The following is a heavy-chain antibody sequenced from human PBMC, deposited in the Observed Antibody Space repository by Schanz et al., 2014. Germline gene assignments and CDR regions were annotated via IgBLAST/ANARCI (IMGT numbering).Heavy chain of an antibody. J-gene: IGHJ3*02. D-gene: IGHD2-15*01. CDR2: MSGSGSTA. Sequence: VYLVESGGDLVKPGGSLRLSCATSGFTFTTYAMSWVRQAPGKGLEWVSGMSGSGSTADYADSVKGRFTISRDNSRKTLYLQMNSLRAEDTAVYYDARVDSVVTVRAFDIWGQGTMVTVSS. CDR1: GFTFTTYA. V-gene: IGHV3-23*04. CDR3: ARVDSVVTVRAFDI.